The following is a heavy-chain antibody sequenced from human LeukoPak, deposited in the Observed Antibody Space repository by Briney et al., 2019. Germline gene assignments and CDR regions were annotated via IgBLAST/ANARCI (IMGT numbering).Heavy chain of an antibody. Sequence: GGSLRLSCAASGFTFSSYEMNWVRQAPGKGLEWVSYISSSGSTIYYADSVKGRFTISRDNAKNSLYLQMNSLRAEDTAVYYSARLNPSYYYMDVWGKGTTVTISS. V-gene: IGHV3-48*03. CDR2: ISSSGSTI. D-gene: IGHD1-14*01. CDR1: GFTFSSYE. CDR3: ARLNPSYYYMDV. J-gene: IGHJ6*03.